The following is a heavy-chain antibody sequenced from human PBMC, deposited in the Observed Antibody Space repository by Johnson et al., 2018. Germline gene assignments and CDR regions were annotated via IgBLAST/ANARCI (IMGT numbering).Heavy chain of an antibody. CDR3: AKDPQRWGDYYYYHMDV. V-gene: IGHV3-30*18. CDR2: ISYDGSNK. D-gene: IGHD1-26*01. J-gene: IGHJ6*03. Sequence: QVQLQESGGGVVQPGRSLRLSCAASGFTFSSYGMHWVRQAPGKGLEWVAVISYDGSNKYYADSVKGRFTISRDNSKNTLYLQMKSLRAEDTAVYYCAKDPQRWGDYYYYHMDVWGKGTTVTVSS. CDR1: GFTFSSYG.